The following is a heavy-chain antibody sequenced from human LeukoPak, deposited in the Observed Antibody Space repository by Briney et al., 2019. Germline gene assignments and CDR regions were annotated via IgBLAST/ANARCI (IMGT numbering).Heavy chain of an antibody. CDR3: AIPPHWRYYYYHMDV. J-gene: IGHJ6*03. V-gene: IGHV1-8*01. D-gene: IGHD3-3*02. CDR1: GYTFTSYD. Sequence: ASVKVSCKASGYTFTSYDINWVRQATGQGLEWMGWMNPNSGNTGYAQKFQGRVTMTRNTSISTAYMELSSLRSEDTAVYYCAIPPHWRYYYYHMDVWGKGTTVTVSS. CDR2: MNPNSGNT.